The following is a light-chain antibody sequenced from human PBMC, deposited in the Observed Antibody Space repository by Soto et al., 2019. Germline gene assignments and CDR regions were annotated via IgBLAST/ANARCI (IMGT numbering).Light chain of an antibody. V-gene: IGKV3-11*01. CDR2: DAS. Sequence: EIVLTQSPGTLSLSPGERATLSCRASQSVSSYLAWYQQKPGQAPRLLIYDASNRATGIPARFSGSGSGTDFTLTISSLEPEAFAVYYCQQRSNWPPTFGQGTKVDIK. CDR1: QSVSSY. J-gene: IGKJ2*01. CDR3: QQRSNWPPT.